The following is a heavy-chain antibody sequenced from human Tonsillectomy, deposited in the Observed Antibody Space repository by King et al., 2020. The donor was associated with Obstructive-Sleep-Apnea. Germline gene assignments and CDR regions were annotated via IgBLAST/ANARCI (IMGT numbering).Heavy chain of an antibody. Sequence: VQLVESGGGLVQPGGSLRLSCAASGFTFSSYAMSWVRQAPGKGLEWVSAISGSGGSTYYADSVEGRFTISRDNSKNTLYLQRNSLRAEDTAVYYCAGDSYYYDSSGYYFFAFDIWGQGTMVTVSS. CDR2: ISGSGGST. V-gene: IGHV3-23*04. CDR3: AGDSYYYDSSGYYFFAFDI. D-gene: IGHD3-22*01. CDR1: GFTFSSYA. J-gene: IGHJ3*02.